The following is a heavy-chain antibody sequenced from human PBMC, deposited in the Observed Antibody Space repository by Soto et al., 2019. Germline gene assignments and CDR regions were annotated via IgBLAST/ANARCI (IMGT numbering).Heavy chain of an antibody. CDR2: INSDGSST. J-gene: IGHJ4*02. CDR3: HYLATRDYDYIWGSYRYLKVVDY. Sequence: PGGSLRLSCAASGFTFSSYWMHWVRQAPGKGLVWVSRINSDGSSTSYADSVKGRFTISRDNAKNTLYLQMNSLRAEDTAVYYCHYLATRDYDYIWGSYRYLKVVDYWGQGTLVTVSS. D-gene: IGHD3-16*02. V-gene: IGHV3-74*01. CDR1: GFTFSSYW.